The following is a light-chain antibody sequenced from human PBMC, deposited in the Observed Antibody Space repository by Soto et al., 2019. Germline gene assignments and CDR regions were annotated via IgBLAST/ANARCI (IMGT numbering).Light chain of an antibody. CDR3: QQSYSRPRT. CDR1: QSISSY. J-gene: IGKJ1*01. V-gene: IGKV1-39*01. CDR2: TAS. Sequence: DLQMTQSPSSLSASVGDRVTITCRASQSISSYLNWYQQKPGKAPNLLIYTASSLESGVPSRFSGSGSGTDFTLTITSLQPEDFATYFCQQSYSRPRTFGQGTKVDIK.